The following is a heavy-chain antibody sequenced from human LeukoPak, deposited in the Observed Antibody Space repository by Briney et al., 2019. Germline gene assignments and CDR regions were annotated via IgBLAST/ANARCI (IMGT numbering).Heavy chain of an antibody. D-gene: IGHD1-26*01. CDR3: ARDSGSYYFHY. V-gene: IGHV3-30-3*01. J-gene: IGHJ4*02. CDR1: GFTFSSYA. Sequence: GGSLRLSCAASGFTFSSYAMHWVRQAPGKGLEWVAVISYDGSNKYYADSVKGRFTISRDNSKNTLYLQMNSLRAEDTAVYYCARDSGSYYFHYWGQGTLVTVSS. CDR2: ISYDGSNK.